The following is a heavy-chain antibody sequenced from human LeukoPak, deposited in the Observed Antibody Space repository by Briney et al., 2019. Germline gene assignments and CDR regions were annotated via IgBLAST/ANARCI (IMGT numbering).Heavy chain of an antibody. D-gene: IGHD6-13*01. J-gene: IGHJ6*02. Sequence: SETLSLTCTVSGGSVSSGSYYWSWIRQPPGKGLEWIGYIHYSGSTNYNPSLKSRVTISVDTSKNQFSLKLSSVTAADTAVYYCARWIAAAAYYYGMDVWGQGTTVTVSS. CDR1: GGSVSSGSYY. CDR2: IHYSGST. CDR3: ARWIAAAAYYYGMDV. V-gene: IGHV4-61*01.